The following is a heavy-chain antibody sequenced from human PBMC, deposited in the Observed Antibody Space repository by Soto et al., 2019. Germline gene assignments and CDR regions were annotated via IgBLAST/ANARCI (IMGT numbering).Heavy chain of an antibody. Sequence: SETLSLTCTVSGGSISSYYWSWIRQPPGKGLEWIGYIYYSGITNYNPSLKSRVTISVDTSKNQFSLKLSSVTAADTAVYYCARAAGGYCSSTSCQQSQFDPWGQGTLVTVSS. CDR1: GGSISSYY. J-gene: IGHJ5*02. D-gene: IGHD2-2*01. V-gene: IGHV4-59*12. CDR2: IYYSGIT. CDR3: ARAAGGYCSSTSCQQSQFDP.